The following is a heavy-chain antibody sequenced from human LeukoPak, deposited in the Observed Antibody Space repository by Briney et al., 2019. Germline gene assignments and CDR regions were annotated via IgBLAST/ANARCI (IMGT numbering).Heavy chain of an antibody. V-gene: IGHV1-24*01. J-gene: IGHJ4*02. CDR1: GYTLTELS. Sequence: ASVNVSCKVSGYTLTELSMHWVRQAPGKGLEWMGGFDPEDGETIYAQKFQGRVTVTEDTSTDTAYMELSSLRSEDTAVYYCATIPVAAADYWGQGTLVTVSS. CDR3: ATIPVAAADY. D-gene: IGHD6-13*01. CDR2: FDPEDGET.